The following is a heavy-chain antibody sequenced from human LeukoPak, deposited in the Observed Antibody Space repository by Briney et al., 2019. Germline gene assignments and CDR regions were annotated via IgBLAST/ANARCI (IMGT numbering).Heavy chain of an antibody. V-gene: IGHV3-48*04. J-gene: IGHJ4*02. Sequence: PGGSLRLSCAASGFTFSSYSMNWVRQAPGKGLEWVSYISSSSSTIYYADSVKGRFTISRDNAKNSLYLQMNSLRAEDTAVYYCARDPIYGYGSHPDYWGQGTLVTVSS. CDR2: ISSSSSTI. CDR3: ARDPIYGYGSHPDY. D-gene: IGHD5-18*01. CDR1: GFTFSSYS.